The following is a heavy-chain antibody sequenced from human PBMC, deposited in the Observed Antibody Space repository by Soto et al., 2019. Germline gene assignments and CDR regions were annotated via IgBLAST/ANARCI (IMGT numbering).Heavy chain of an antibody. J-gene: IGHJ3*02. Sequence: QVQLVESGGGVVQPGRSLRLSCAASGFTFSSYGMHWVRQAPGKGLEWVAVIWYDGSNKYYADSVKGRFTISRDNSKNTLYLEMNSLRAEDTAVYYCARDAYDYGDYEPSDAFDIWGQGTMVTVSS. D-gene: IGHD4-17*01. CDR3: ARDAYDYGDYEPSDAFDI. V-gene: IGHV3-33*01. CDR2: IWYDGSNK. CDR1: GFTFSSYG.